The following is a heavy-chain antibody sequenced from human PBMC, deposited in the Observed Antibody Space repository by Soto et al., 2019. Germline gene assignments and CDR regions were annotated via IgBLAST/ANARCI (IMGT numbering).Heavy chain of an antibody. D-gene: IGHD2-15*01. J-gene: IGHJ5*02. CDR3: ASHCSGGSCYVLSWFDP. CDR2: IHYSGST. V-gene: IGHV4-30-4*01. Sequence: SETLSLTCTVSGGSISSGDYYWSWIRQPPGKGLEWIGYIHYSGSTYYNSSLKNRVTISIDTSKNQFSLKLSSVTAADTAVYYCASHCSGGSCYVLSWFDPWGQGTLVTVSS. CDR1: GGSISSGDYY.